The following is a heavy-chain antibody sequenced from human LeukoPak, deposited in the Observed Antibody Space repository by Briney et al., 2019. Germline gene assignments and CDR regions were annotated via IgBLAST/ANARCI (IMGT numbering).Heavy chain of an antibody. D-gene: IGHD6-19*01. CDR3: ARDLVRGSGWYGVCLY. Sequence: ASVKVSCKASGYTFTSYYMHWVRQAPGQGLEWMGIINPSGGSTSYAQKFQGRVTMTRDTSTSTVYMELSSLRSEDTAVYYCARDLVRGSGWYGVCLYWGQGTLVTVSS. V-gene: IGHV1-46*01. J-gene: IGHJ4*02. CDR2: INPSGGST. CDR1: GYTFTSYY.